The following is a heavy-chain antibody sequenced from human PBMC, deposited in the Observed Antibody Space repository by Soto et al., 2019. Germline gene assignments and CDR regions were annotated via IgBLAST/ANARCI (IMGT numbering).Heavy chain of an antibody. D-gene: IGHD3-22*01. J-gene: IGHJ5*02. CDR3: ARDFYDSSVFDP. CDR2: ISSSSSSI. V-gene: IGHV3-21*01. Sequence: GSLRLTCAASGFTFSSYSINWVRQAPGKGLAWVSSISSSSSSIYYADSVKGRFTISRDNAKNSLYLQMNSLRAEDTAVYYCARDFYDSSVFDPWGQGTLVTVSS. CDR1: GFTFSSYS.